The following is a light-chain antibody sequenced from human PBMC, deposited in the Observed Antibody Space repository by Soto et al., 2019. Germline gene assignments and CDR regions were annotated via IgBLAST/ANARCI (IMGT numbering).Light chain of an antibody. CDR1: QSVSSNY. CDR3: QQYGSSPLT. CDR2: GAS. V-gene: IGKV3-20*01. Sequence: EIVLTQSPCTLSLSPGERATLSCRASQSVSSNYLAWYQQKPGQAPRLLIYGASSRATGIPDRFSGSGFGTDFTLTISRLEPEDFAVYYCQQYGSSPLTFGGGTKVDI. J-gene: IGKJ4*01.